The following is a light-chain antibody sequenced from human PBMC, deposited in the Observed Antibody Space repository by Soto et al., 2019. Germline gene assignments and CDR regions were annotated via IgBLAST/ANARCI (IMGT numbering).Light chain of an antibody. J-gene: IGKJ1*01. CDR3: HQYGGSPRT. CDR1: ESVSSSY. Sequence: EIVLTQSPGTLSLSPGERATLSCRASESVSSSYLAWYQQKPGQAPRLLIYGASTRATGIPDRFSGSGSGTDFTLTIGRLEPEDSAVYYCHQYGGSPRTFGQGTKVEIK. CDR2: GAS. V-gene: IGKV3-20*01.